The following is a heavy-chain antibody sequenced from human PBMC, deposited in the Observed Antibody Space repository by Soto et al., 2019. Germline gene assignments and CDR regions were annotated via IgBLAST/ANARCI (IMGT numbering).Heavy chain of an antibody. CDR2: VYYSGTT. CDR3: ARTTAVPNTLRSRYYFDY. CDR1: GGSVNNRTYY. J-gene: IGHJ4*02. Sequence: QVQLQESGPGLLKPSETLSLTCSVSGGSVNNRTYYWSWIRQPPGKRLEWIGYVYYSGTTNYNPSLKSRVSISVDTYKNQFSLSLSSVNAADTALYYCARTTAVPNTLRSRYYFDYWGQGTLVTVSS. D-gene: IGHD4-17*01. V-gene: IGHV4-61*01.